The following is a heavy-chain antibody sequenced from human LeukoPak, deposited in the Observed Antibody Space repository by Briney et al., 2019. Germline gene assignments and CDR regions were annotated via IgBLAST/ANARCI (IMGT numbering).Heavy chain of an antibody. CDR2: IRYDGSNK. CDR3: AKDKGGARIYFDY. CDR1: GFTFSNYG. V-gene: IGHV3-30*02. Sequence: PGGSLRLSCAVPGFTFSNYGMLWVRQAPGKGLEWVALIRYDGSNKYYADSVKGRFNISRDISKNKLYLQMNSLRAEDTALYYCAKDKGGARIYFDYWGQGTLVTVSS. J-gene: IGHJ4*02. D-gene: IGHD1-26*01.